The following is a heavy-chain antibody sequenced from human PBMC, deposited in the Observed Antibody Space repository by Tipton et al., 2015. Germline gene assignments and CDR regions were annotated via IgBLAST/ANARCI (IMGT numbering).Heavy chain of an antibody. J-gene: IGHJ5*02. CDR2: LSYSGKT. V-gene: IGHV4-39*01. D-gene: IGHD6-13*01. CDR1: GGSIRNSNYY. CDR3: ARSLFPETAGRENWFDP. Sequence: LRLSCTVSGGSIRNSNYYWGWIRQPPGKGLEWIGSLSYSGKTDYNPPLRSRVTISVDTSKNQFSLRLSSVTAADTAVYYCARSLFPETAGRENWFDPWGQGTLVTVSS.